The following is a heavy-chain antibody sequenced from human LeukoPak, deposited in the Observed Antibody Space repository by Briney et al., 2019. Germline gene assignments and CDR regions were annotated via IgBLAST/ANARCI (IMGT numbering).Heavy chain of an antibody. CDR2: INPNSGGT. CDR3: ARCTGTMVRAEA. D-gene: IGHD3-10*01. Sequence: GSSVKVSCKASGGTFSSYAISWVRQAPGQGLEWMGWINPNSGGTNYAQKFQGRVTMTRDTSISTAYMELSRLRSDDTAVYYCARCTGTMVRAEAWGQGTLVTVSS. J-gene: IGHJ5*02. V-gene: IGHV1-2*02. CDR1: GGTFSSYA.